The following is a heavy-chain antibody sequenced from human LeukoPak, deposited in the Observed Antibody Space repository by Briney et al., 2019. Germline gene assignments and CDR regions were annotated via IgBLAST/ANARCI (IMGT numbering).Heavy chain of an antibody. J-gene: IGHJ3*01. D-gene: IGHD1-1*01. V-gene: IGHV3-21*01. Sequence: GGSLRLSCVASGFTFTTYSMNWVRQTPGEGLEWVSSISTRDTFINYADSVKGRFTISRDNAKNSLFLQMTSLRAEDTAMYYCARWKPRSDALDVWGKGTMVMVSS. CDR3: ARWKPRSDALDV. CDR2: ISTRDTFI. CDR1: GFTFTTYS.